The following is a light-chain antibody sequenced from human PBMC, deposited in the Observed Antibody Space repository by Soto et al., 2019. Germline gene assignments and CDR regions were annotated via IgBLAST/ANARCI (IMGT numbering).Light chain of an antibody. CDR2: AAS. Sequence: DIQMTQSPSSLSASVGDRVTITCRASQSISSYLNWYQQKPGKAPNLLIYAASSLHSGVPLRFSGSGSGTGFTLTISSLQHEDFATYYCQQSYSTPPTFGQGTKLEIK. CDR1: QSISSY. J-gene: IGKJ2*01. CDR3: QQSYSTPPT. V-gene: IGKV1-39*01.